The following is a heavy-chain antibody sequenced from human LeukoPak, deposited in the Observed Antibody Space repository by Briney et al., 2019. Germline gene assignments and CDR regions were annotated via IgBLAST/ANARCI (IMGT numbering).Heavy chain of an antibody. CDR1: GGTFSSYA. J-gene: IGHJ4*02. D-gene: IGHD3-22*01. CDR2: IIPIFGTA. Sequence: SVKISCKASGGTFSSYAISWVRQAPGQGLEWMGRIIPIFGTANYAQKFQGRVTITTDESTSTAYMELSSLRSEDTAVYYCASGGFDSSVDYWGQGTLVTVSS. V-gene: IGHV1-69*05. CDR3: ASGGFDSSVDY.